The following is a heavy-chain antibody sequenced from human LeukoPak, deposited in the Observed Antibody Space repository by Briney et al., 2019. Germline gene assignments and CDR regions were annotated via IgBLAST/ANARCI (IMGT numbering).Heavy chain of an antibody. V-gene: IGHV4-30-2*01. CDR1: GGSISSGGYS. CDR2: IYHSGST. CDR3: AREAAKSGFDY. J-gene: IGHJ4*02. D-gene: IGHD6-25*01. Sequence: SETLSLTCAVSGGSISSGGYSWSWIRQPPGKGLEWIGYIYHSGSTYYNPSLKSRVTISVDRSKNQFSLKLSSVTAADTAVYYCAREAAKSGFDYWGQGTLATVSS.